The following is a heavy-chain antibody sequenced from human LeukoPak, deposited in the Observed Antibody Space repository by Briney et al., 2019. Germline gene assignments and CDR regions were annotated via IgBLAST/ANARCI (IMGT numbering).Heavy chain of an antibody. CDR3: ASATILEWPTVDYYMDV. J-gene: IGHJ6*03. D-gene: IGHD3-3*01. Sequence: GGSLRLSCAASGFTFSSYSMHWVRQAPGKGLEWVAVISYDGSTKYYASSEKGVFTISGNTTKHTLYLQMNIPRADETAEYYCASATILEWPTVDYYMDVWGKGTTVTVSS. CDR2: ISYDGSTK. V-gene: IGHV3-30*04. CDR1: GFTFSSYS.